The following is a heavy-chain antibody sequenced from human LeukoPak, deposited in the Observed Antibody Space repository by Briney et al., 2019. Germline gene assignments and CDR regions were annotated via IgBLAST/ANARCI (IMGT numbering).Heavy chain of an antibody. D-gene: IGHD6-13*01. Sequence: RPGGSLRLSCAASGFTFSSYEMNWVRQAPGKGLEWVSYISSSGSTIYYADSVKGRFTISRDNARNSLYLQMNSLRAEDTAVYYCARDLSNIAAAGPWGQGTLVTVSS. CDR2: ISSSGSTI. V-gene: IGHV3-48*03. J-gene: IGHJ5*02. CDR1: GFTFSSYE. CDR3: ARDLSNIAAAGP.